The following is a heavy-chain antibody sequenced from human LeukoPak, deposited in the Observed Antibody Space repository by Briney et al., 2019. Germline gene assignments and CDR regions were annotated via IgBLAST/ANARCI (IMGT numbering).Heavy chain of an antibody. Sequence: PGGSLRLSCAASGFSFSSFSMNWVRQAPGKGLEWVSSISTSSGYKYYADSMKGRFTVSGDNAKNSLYLQMNSLRAEDTAVYFCAREGLAAAGHDYWGQGTLVTVSS. CDR2: ISTSSGYK. D-gene: IGHD6-13*01. CDR1: GFSFSSFS. V-gene: IGHV3-21*01. J-gene: IGHJ4*02. CDR3: AREGLAAAGHDY.